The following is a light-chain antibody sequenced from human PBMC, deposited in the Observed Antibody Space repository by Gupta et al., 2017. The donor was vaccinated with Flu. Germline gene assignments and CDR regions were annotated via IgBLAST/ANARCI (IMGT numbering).Light chain of an antibody. CDR2: WAS. CDR1: QSVLYSPDNKNY. J-gene: IGKJ4*01. CDR3: QQYYTAAPLT. Sequence: GERATINCKSSQSVLYSPDNKNYLAWYQQKPGQPPKVLIYWASTRESGVPDRFSGSGSGTDFSLTISSLQAEDVAVYYCQQYYTAAPLTFGGGTRVEIK. V-gene: IGKV4-1*01.